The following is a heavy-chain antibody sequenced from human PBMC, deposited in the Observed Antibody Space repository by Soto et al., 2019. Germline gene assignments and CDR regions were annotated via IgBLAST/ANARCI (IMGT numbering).Heavy chain of an antibody. CDR1: GFTVSSNY. D-gene: IGHD5-12*01. Sequence: GGSLRLSCAASGFTVSSNYMSWVRQAPGKGLEWVSVIYSGGSTYYADSVKGRFTISRDNSKNTLYLQMNSLRAEDTAVYYCATNGGDSGYDAVDAFDIWGQGTMVTVSS. J-gene: IGHJ3*02. CDR3: ATNGGDSGYDAVDAFDI. CDR2: IYSGGST. V-gene: IGHV3-66*01.